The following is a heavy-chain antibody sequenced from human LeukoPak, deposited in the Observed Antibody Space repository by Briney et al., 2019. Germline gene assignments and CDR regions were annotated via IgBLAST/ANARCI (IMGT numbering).Heavy chain of an antibody. Sequence: ASVKVSCKASGYTFTSYAMHWVRQAPGQRLEWMGWINAGNGNTKYSQKFQGRVTITRDTSANTAYMELSSLRSEDTAVYYCASSLGYCSSTSCPGVGYWGQGTLVTVSS. V-gene: IGHV1-3*01. D-gene: IGHD2-2*01. CDR3: ASSLGYCSSTSCPGVGY. J-gene: IGHJ4*02. CDR2: INAGNGNT. CDR1: GYTFTSYA.